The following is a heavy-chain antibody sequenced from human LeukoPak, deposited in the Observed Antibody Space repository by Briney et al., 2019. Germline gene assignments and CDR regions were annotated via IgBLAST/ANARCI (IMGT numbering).Heavy chain of an antibody. CDR1: GGSISSSSYY. Sequence: SETLSLTCTVSGGSISSSSYYWGWIRQPPGKGLEWIGSIYYSGSTYYNPSLKSRVTISVDTSKNQFSLKLSSVTAADTAVYYCARGTVVVTDIDVVGYNFDYWGQGILVTVSS. CDR3: ARGTVVVTDIDVVGYNFDY. CDR2: IYYSGST. J-gene: IGHJ4*02. V-gene: IGHV4-39*07. D-gene: IGHD2-21*02.